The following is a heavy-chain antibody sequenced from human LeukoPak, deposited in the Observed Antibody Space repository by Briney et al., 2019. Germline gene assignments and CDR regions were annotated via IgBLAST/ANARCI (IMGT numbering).Heavy chain of an antibody. CDR2: IYYSGST. Sequence: SETLSLTCTVSGGSISSSSYYWSWIRQPPGKGLEWIGYIYYSGSTNYNPSLKSRVTISVDTSKNQFSLKLSSVTAADTAVYYCARGSRGGSSSSYYYYYMDVWGKGTTVTVSS. J-gene: IGHJ6*03. CDR3: ARGSRGGSSSSYYYYYMDV. CDR1: GGSISSSSYY. V-gene: IGHV4-61*01. D-gene: IGHD6-6*01.